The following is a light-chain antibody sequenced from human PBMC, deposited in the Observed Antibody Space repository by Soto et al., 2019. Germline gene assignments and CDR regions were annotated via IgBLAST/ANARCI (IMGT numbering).Light chain of an antibody. V-gene: IGLV2-14*01. J-gene: IGLJ3*02. CDR3: SSYTSSSTLV. Sequence: QSALTQPASVSGSPGQSITISCTGTISDVGGYNYVSWYQQHPGKAPKLMIYAVSDRASGVSIRFSGSKSGNTASLTISGLQAEDEADYYCSSYTSSSTLVFGGGTQLTVL. CDR1: ISDVGGYNY. CDR2: AVS.